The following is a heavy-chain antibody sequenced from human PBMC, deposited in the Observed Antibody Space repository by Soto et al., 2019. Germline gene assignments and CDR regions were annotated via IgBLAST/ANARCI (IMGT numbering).Heavy chain of an antibody. J-gene: IGHJ5*02. V-gene: IGHV4-30-2*01. CDR1: GGSISSGGYS. CDR3: PRDQEGNNWFDP. CDR2: IYHSGST. Sequence: SETLSLTCAVSGGSISSGGYSWSWIRQPPGKGLEWIGYIYHSGSTYYNPSLKSRVTISVDRSKNQFSLKLSSVTAADTAVYYCPRDQEGNNWFDPWGQGTLVTVSS.